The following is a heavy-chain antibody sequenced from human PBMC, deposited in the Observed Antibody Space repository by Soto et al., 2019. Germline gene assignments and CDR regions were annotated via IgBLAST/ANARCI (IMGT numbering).Heavy chain of an antibody. D-gene: IGHD1-26*01. CDR3: AKEMNGISDAFDI. Sequence: GGSLRLSCAASGFTFSSYAMSWVRQAPGKGLEWVSAISGSGGSTYYEDSVKGRCTISRDNSKNTLYLQMNSLRAEDTAVCYCAKEMNGISDAFDIWGQGTMVTVSS. CDR2: ISGSGGST. CDR1: GFTFSSYA. J-gene: IGHJ3*02. V-gene: IGHV3-23*01.